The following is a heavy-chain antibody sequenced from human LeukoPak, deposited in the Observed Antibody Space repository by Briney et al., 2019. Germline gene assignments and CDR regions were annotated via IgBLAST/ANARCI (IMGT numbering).Heavy chain of an antibody. D-gene: IGHD6-13*01. CDR3: AREAIAAAGIRAGY. CDR1: GFTFSSYA. V-gene: IGHV3-53*01. Sequence: GGSLRLSCAASGFTFSSYAMSWVRQAPGKGLEWVSVIYSGGSTYYADSVKGRFTISRDNSKNTLYLQMNSLRAEDTAVYYCAREAIAAAGIRAGYWGQGTLVTVSS. J-gene: IGHJ4*02. CDR2: IYSGGST.